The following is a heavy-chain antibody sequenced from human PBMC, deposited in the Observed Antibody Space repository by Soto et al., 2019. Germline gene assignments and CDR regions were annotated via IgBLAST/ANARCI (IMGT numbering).Heavy chain of an antibody. CDR2: IYSGGST. CDR1: GFTVSSNY. V-gene: IGHV3-53*04. Sequence: EVQLVESGGGLVQPGGSLRLSCAASGFTVSSNYMSWVRQAPGKGLEWVSVIYSGGSTYYADSVKGRFTISRHNSKNTLYLQMNSLRAEDTAVYYCARPTTVPTELYFDLWGRGTLVTVSS. CDR3: ARPTTVPTELYFDL. J-gene: IGHJ2*01. D-gene: IGHD4-17*01.